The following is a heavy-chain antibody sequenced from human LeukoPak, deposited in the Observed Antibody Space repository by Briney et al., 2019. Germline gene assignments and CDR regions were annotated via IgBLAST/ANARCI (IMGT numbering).Heavy chain of an antibody. CDR1: GGTFSSYA. D-gene: IGHD1-26*01. CDR2: IIPIFGTA. Sequence: SVKVSCKASGGTFSSYAISWLRQAPGQGLEWMGGIIPIFGTANYAQKFQGRVTITADESTSTAYMELSSLRSEDTAVYYCARVGTIVGARPFDYWGQGTLVTVSS. CDR3: ARVGTIVGARPFDY. J-gene: IGHJ4*02. V-gene: IGHV1-69*13.